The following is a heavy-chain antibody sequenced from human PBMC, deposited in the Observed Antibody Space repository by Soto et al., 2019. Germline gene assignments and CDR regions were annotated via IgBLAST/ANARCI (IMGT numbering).Heavy chain of an antibody. J-gene: IGHJ4*02. Sequence: QVQLVQSGAEVKKPGSSVKVSCKASGGTFSRYTISWVRQAPGQGLEWMGRIIPILGIANYAPKFQGSVPITADKSTSTAYMELSSLRSEDTAVYYCAMEYCSSTSCYRDYWGQGTLVTFSS. CDR2: IIPILGIA. V-gene: IGHV1-69*02. CDR1: GGTFSRYT. D-gene: IGHD2-2*02. CDR3: AMEYCSSTSCYRDY.